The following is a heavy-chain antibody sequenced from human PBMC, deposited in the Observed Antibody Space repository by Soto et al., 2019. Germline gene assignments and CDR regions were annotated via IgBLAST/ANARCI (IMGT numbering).Heavy chain of an antibody. D-gene: IGHD6-13*01. Sequence: SETLSLTCTVSGGSISRYYWSWIRQPPGKGLEWIGYIYYSGSTNYNPSLKSRVTISVDTSKNQFSLKLSSVTAADTAVYYCALGTYRQQLPRYYYGMYVWGQGTTVTVSS. CDR1: GGSISRYY. V-gene: IGHV4-59*01. CDR3: ALGTYRQQLPRYYYGMYV. J-gene: IGHJ6*02. CDR2: IYYSGST.